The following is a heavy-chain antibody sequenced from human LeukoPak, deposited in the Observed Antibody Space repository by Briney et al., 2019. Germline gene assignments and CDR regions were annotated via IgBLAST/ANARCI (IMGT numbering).Heavy chain of an antibody. V-gene: IGHV3-30*03. J-gene: IGHJ5*02. CDR2: ISYDGTNK. CDR1: GFTFSSYG. CDR3: VREIWYSSAKTFDP. Sequence: PGGSLRLSCAASGFTFSSYGMHWVRQAPGKGLEWVAIISYDGTNKYYADSVKGRFTISRDNPKNTLFLQMNSLRVEDTAVYYCVREIWYSSAKTFDPWGQGTLVTVSS. D-gene: IGHD1-26*01.